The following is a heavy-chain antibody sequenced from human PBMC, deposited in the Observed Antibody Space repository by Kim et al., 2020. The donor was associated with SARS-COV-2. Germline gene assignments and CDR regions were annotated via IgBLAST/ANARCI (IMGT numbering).Heavy chain of an antibody. Sequence: GGSLRLSCAASGFTFSSYGMHWVRQAPGKGLEWVAVISYDGSNKYYADSVKGRFTISRDNSKNTLYLQMNSLRAEDTAVYYCARDPGYCSSTSCGAEAF. CDR3: ARDPGYCSSTSCGAEAF. D-gene: IGHD2-2*01. J-gene: IGHJ3*01. V-gene: IGHV3-33*05. CDR2: ISYDGSNK. CDR1: GFTFSSYG.